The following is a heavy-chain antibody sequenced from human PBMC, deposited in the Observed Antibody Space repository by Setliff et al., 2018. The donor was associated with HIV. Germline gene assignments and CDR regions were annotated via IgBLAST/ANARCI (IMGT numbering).Heavy chain of an antibody. CDR1: GGSISSSSYY. Sequence: KPSETLSLTCTVSGGSISSSSYYWGWIRQPPGKGLEWIGSIYYSGSTYYNPSLQSRVTISVDTSKNQFSLKLSSVTAADTAVYYCARVDYYDPNWFDPWGQGTLVTVSS. CDR2: IYYSGST. V-gene: IGHV4-39*07. J-gene: IGHJ5*02. D-gene: IGHD3-22*01. CDR3: ARVDYYDPNWFDP.